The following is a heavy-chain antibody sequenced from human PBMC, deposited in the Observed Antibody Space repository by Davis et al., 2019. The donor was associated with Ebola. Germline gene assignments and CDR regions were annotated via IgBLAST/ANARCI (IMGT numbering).Heavy chain of an antibody. J-gene: IGHJ3*02. V-gene: IGHV4-59*08. CDR3: ARYYPGGIDGFDI. Sequence: PSETLSLTCTVSGGSLSPFYWTWVRQPPGKGLEWIGYIYYSGGANYGPSLTSRVTISVDTSKNQFSLRLTSVTASDTAVYYCARYYPGGIDGFDIWGQGKMVTVSS. CDR1: GGSLSPFY. D-gene: IGHD1-26*01. CDR2: IYYSGGA.